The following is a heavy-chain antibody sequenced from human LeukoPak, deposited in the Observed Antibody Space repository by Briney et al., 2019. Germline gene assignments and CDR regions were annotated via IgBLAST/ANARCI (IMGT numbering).Heavy chain of an antibody. V-gene: IGHV3-23*01. CDR1: GFTFSSYA. D-gene: IGHD5-24*01. Sequence: GGSLRLSCAASGFTFSSYAMSWVRQAPGKGLEWVSAISGSGGSTYYADSVKGRFTISRGNSKNTLYLQMNSLRAEDTAVYYCAIERWLQSSPFDYWGQGTLVTVSS. CDR2: ISGSGGST. J-gene: IGHJ4*02. CDR3: AIERWLQSSPFDY.